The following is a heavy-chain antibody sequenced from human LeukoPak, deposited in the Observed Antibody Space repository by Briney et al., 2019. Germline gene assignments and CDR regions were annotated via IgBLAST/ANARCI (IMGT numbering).Heavy chain of an antibody. CDR2: IYYRGST. CDR1: GFSISSTSYN. Sequence: SETLSLTCTASGFSISSTSYNWVWIRQPPGKGLEWIGSIYYRGSTYYNPSLKSRVTISVDTSKNQFSLKLSSVTAADTAVYYFARHPYQLRWFSWLDPWGQGTLVTVSS. J-gene: IGHJ5*02. CDR3: ARHPYQLRWFSWLDP. D-gene: IGHD2-2*01. V-gene: IGHV4-39*01.